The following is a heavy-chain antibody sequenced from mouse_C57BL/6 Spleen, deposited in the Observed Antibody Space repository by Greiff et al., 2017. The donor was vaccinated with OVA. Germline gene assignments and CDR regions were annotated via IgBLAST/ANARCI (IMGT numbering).Heavy chain of an antibody. V-gene: IGHV14-4*01. CDR3: TTDGYAMDY. CDR1: GFNIKDDY. J-gene: IGHJ4*01. CDR2: IDPENGDT. Sequence: VHVKQSGAELVRPGASVKLSCTASGFNIKDDYMHWVKQRPEQGLEWIGWIDPENGDTEYASKFQGKATITADTSSNTAYLQLSSLTSEDTAVYYCTTDGYAMDYWGQGTSVTVSS. D-gene: IGHD2-3*01.